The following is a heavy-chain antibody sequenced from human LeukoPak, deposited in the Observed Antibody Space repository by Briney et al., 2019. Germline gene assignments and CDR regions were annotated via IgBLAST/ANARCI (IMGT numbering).Heavy chain of an antibody. D-gene: IGHD4-23*01. J-gene: IGHJ4*02. CDR3: ARDQRAVVPYFDY. V-gene: IGHV4-59*01. Sequence: SETLSPTCTVSGGSISSYYWSWIRQPPGKGLEWIGYIYYSGSTNYNPSLKSRVTISVDTSKNQFSLKLSSVTAADTAVYYCARDQRAVVPYFDYWGQGTLVTVSS. CDR1: GGSISSYY. CDR2: IYYSGST.